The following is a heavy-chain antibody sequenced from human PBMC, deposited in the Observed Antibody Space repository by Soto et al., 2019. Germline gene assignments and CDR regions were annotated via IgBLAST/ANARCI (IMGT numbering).Heavy chain of an antibody. D-gene: IGHD3-10*01. CDR2: INAGNGNT. Sequence: QVQLVQSGAEVKKPGASVKVSCKASGYTFTSYAMHWVRQAPGQRLEWMGWINAGNGNTKYSQKFQGRVTITRDTSASTAYMELSSLRSEDTAVYYCAFAAGSNEELDYWGQGTLVTVSS. J-gene: IGHJ4*02. CDR3: AFAAGSNEELDY. V-gene: IGHV1-3*01. CDR1: GYTFTSYA.